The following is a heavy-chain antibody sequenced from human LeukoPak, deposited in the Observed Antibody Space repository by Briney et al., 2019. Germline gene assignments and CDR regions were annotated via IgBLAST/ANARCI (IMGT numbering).Heavy chain of an antibody. CDR1: GYTFTTDY. CDR3: ARRMAVAGTTLGFDY. CDR2: INPSGGST. D-gene: IGHD6-19*01. J-gene: IGHJ4*02. V-gene: IGHV1-46*01. Sequence: GASVKVSCKASGYTFTTDYMHWVRQAPGQGLEWMGIINPSGGSTTYAQKFQGRVTMTRDTSTSTVYMELSSLRSEDTAVYYCARRMAVAGTTLGFDYWGQGTLVTVSS.